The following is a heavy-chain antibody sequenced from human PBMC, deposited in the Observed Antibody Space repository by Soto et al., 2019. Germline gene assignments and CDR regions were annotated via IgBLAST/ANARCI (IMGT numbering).Heavy chain of an antibody. CDR1: GGTFSSYT. J-gene: IGHJ5*02. CDR3: AIGLGYCSSTSCAGNWFYP. Sequence: QVQLVQSGAEVKKPGSSVKVSCKASGGTFSSYTISWVRQAPGQGLEWMGRIIPILGIANYAQKFQGRVTITADKSTSTAYMELSSLRSEDTAVYYWAIGLGYCSSTSCAGNWFYPWGQGTLVTVSS. V-gene: IGHV1-69*02. D-gene: IGHD2-2*01. CDR2: IIPILGIA.